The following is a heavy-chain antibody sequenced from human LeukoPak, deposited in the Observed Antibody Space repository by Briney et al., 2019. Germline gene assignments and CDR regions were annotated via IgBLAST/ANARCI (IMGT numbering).Heavy chain of an antibody. CDR3: ARGKGMTTVTGALDY. CDR2: ISSSSSTI. CDR1: GFTFSSYS. Sequence: GGSLRLSCAASGFTFSSYSMNWVRQAPGKGLEWVSYISSSSSTIYYADSVKGRFTISRDNAKNSLYLQMNSLRAEDTAVYYCARGKGMTTVTGALDYWGQGTLVTVSS. J-gene: IGHJ4*02. D-gene: IGHD4-11*01. V-gene: IGHV3-48*01.